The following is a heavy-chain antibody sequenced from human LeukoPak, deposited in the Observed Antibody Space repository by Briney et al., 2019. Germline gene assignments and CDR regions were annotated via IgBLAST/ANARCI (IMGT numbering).Heavy chain of an antibody. CDR1: GGTFSSYA. J-gene: IGHJ4*02. V-gene: IGHV1-69*13. Sequence: SVKVSCKASGGTFSSYAISWVRQAPGQGLEWMGGIIPIFGTANYAQKFQGRVTITADESTSTAYMELSSLRSEDTAVYYCASALFYSSSWYYYFDYWGQGTLVTVSS. D-gene: IGHD6-13*01. CDR3: ASALFYSSSWYYYFDY. CDR2: IIPIFGTA.